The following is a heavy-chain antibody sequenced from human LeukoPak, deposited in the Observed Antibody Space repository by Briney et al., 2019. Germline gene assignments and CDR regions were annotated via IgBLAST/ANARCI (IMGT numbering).Heavy chain of an antibody. CDR3: ARGPPNWGYDY. Sequence: ASVKVSCKASGYIFTSYDFNWVRQATGQRPEWMGWMSPNSGDTGYAQKFQDRVTMTRNTSISTAYMELSSLRSDDTAVYYCARGPPNWGYDYWGPGTLVTVSS. CDR2: MSPNSGDT. D-gene: IGHD7-27*01. V-gene: IGHV1-8*01. CDR1: GYIFTSYD. J-gene: IGHJ4*02.